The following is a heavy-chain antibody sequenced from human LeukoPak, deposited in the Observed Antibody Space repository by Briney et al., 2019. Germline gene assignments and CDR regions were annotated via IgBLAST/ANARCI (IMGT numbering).Heavy chain of an antibody. Sequence: SETLSLTCAVYGGSFSGYYWSWIRQPPGKGLEWIGEINHSGSTNYNPSLKSRVTISVDTSKNQFSLKLSSVTAADTAVYYCARGRGYSYGRIYYYYYYMDVWGKGTAVTISS. D-gene: IGHD5-18*01. CDR1: GGSFSGYY. V-gene: IGHV4-34*01. CDR3: ARGRGYSYGRIYYYYYYMDV. CDR2: INHSGST. J-gene: IGHJ6*03.